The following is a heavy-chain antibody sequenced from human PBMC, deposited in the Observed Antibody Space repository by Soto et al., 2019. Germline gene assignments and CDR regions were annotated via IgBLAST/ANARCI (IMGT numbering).Heavy chain of an antibody. D-gene: IGHD6-13*01. V-gene: IGHV3-23*01. CDR3: AKHQQLPHYYFDF. CDR2: IGSSGGST. CDR1: GFTFSNYA. J-gene: IGHJ4*02. Sequence: GGSLRLSCAASGFTFSNYAMTWVRQAPGKGLEWVSGIGSSGGSTYYADSVKGRFTISRDISKKTLYLQMNSLRAEDTAVYYCAKHQQLPHYYFDFWGQGALVTVSS.